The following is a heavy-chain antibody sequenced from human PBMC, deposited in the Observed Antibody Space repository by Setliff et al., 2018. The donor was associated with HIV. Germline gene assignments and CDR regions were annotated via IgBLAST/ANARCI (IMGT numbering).Heavy chain of an antibody. J-gene: IGHJ5*02. CDR2: IHYSGST. D-gene: IGHD2-15*01. CDR3: ARGVGIGGNWFDP. CDR1: GGSTGSYY. V-gene: IGHV4-59*08. Sequence: PSETLSLTCTVSGGSTGSYYWSWIRQAPGKGLEWIGHIHYSGSTNYNPSLKSRVTMSVDTSKNQLSLEVSSVTATDTAIYYCARGVGIGGNWFDPWGQGIMVTVSS.